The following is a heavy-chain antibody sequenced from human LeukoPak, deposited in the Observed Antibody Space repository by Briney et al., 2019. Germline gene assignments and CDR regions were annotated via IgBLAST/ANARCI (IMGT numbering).Heavy chain of an antibody. CDR1: GGSFSSGDYY. V-gene: IGHV4-30-4*01. J-gene: IGHJ6*02. CDR3: ARHQHYYYGMDV. CDR2: IHYSGST. Sequence: SETLSLTCTVSGGSFSSGDYYWSWIRQPPGKGLEWIGYIHYSGSTFYNPSLKSRVTISVDTSKNQFSLKLNSVTAADTAVYYCARHQHYYYGMDVWGQGTTVTVSS.